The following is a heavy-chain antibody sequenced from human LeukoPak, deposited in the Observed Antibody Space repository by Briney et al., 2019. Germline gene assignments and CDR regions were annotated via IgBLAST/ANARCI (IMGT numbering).Heavy chain of an antibody. CDR2: IYHSGST. CDR3: ARQYYDILTGYYTGKYYFDY. Sequence: SETLSLTCAVSGYSISSGYYWGWIRQPPGKGLEWIGSIYHSGSTYYNPSLKSRVTISVDTSKNQFSLKLSSVTAADTAVYYCARQYYDILTGYYTGKYYFDYWGQGTLVTVSS. V-gene: IGHV4-38-2*01. CDR1: GYSISSGYY. D-gene: IGHD3-9*01. J-gene: IGHJ4*02.